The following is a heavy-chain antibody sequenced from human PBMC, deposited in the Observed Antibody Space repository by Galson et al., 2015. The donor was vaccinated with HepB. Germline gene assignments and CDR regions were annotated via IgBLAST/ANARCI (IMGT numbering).Heavy chain of an antibody. D-gene: IGHD2-15*01. Sequence: SCKASGYTFTGYYMHWVRQAPGQGLEWMGRINPNSGGTNYAQKFQGRVTMTRDTSISTAYMELSRLRSDDTAVYYCARVVYCSGGSCYYYMDVWGKGTTVTVS. V-gene: IGHV1-2*06. CDR2: INPNSGGT. CDR3: ARVVYCSGGSCYYYMDV. J-gene: IGHJ6*03. CDR1: GYTFTGYY.